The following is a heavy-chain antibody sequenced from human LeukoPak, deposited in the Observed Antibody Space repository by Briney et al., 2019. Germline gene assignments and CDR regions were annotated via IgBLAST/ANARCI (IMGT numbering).Heavy chain of an antibody. CDR3: ARDGTTTDDY. J-gene: IGHJ4*01. V-gene: IGHV1-18*01. CDR2: ISGYNDNP. Sequence: PSVNLTCKASGYTFTNYGINWVRLAPGQGLEWMGWISGYNDNPNYAQKFQGRVTMTADTSTSTAYMDLRSLTSDDTAVYYCARDGTTTDDYWGQGTRVTVSS. CDR1: GYTFTNYG. D-gene: IGHD1-26*01.